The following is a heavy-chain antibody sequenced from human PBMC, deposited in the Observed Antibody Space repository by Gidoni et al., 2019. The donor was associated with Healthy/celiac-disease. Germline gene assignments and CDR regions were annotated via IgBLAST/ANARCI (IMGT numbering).Heavy chain of an antibody. CDR1: GGSISSSY. CDR3: ARGVDDYSSSRTINWFDP. Sequence: QVQLQESGPGLVKPSETLSLTCTVSGGSISSSYWSWIRQPPGKGLGWIGYIYYSGSTNYNPSLKSRVTISVDTSKNQFSLKLSSVTAADTAVYYCARGVDDYSSSRTINWFDPWGQGTLVTVSS. D-gene: IGHD6-6*01. CDR2: IYYSGST. V-gene: IGHV4-59*01. J-gene: IGHJ5*02.